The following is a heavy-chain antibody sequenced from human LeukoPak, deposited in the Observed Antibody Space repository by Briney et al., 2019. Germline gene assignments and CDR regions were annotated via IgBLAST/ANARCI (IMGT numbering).Heavy chain of an antibody. Sequence: RPGGPLRLSCAASGFTFSSYAMSWVRQAPGKGLEWVSSISSSSRYIYYADSAKGRFTISRDNAKNSLYLQMNSLRAEDAAVYYCARGPSTPFDYWGQGTLVTVSS. D-gene: IGHD5/OR15-5a*01. CDR2: ISSSSRYI. J-gene: IGHJ4*02. V-gene: IGHV3-21*01. CDR3: ARGPSTPFDY. CDR1: GFTFSSYA.